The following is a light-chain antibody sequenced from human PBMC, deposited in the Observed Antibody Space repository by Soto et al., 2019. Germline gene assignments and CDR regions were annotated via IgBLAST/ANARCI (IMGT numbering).Light chain of an antibody. CDR2: DVS. J-gene: IGLJ1*01. Sequence: QSALTQPDSVSGSPGQSITISCTGTSSDVGGYNYVSWYQQHPGKAPKLMIYDVSHRPSGVSNRFSGSKSGNTASLTISGLQAEDEADYYCSSYPSSSTLVFGTGTKVTVL. V-gene: IGLV2-14*01. CDR1: SSDVGGYNY. CDR3: SSYPSSSTLV.